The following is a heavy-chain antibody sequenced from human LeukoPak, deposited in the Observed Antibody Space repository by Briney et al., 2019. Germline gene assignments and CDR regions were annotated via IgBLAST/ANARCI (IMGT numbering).Heavy chain of an antibody. V-gene: IGHV3-64*01. Sequence: GGSLRLSCAASGFTFSSYAMHWVRQAPGKGLEYVSAISSNGGSTYYANSVKGRFTISRDNSKNTLNLQMGSLRAEDMAVYYCARSLTYYYDSSGYYYPDLFDYWGQGTLVTVSS. D-gene: IGHD3-22*01. CDR3: ARSLTYYYDSSGYYYPDLFDY. CDR1: GFTFSSYA. CDR2: ISSNGGST. J-gene: IGHJ4*02.